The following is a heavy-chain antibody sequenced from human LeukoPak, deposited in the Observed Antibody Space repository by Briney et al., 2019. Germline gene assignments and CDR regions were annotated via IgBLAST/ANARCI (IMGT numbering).Heavy chain of an antibody. Sequence: SSETLSLTCTVSGGSISSSSYYWGWIRQPPGTGLEWIGSIYYSGSTYYNPSLKSRVTISVDTSKNQFSLKLSSVTAADTAVYYCARAGSGPGGYFDYWGQGTLVTVSS. CDR2: IYYSGST. V-gene: IGHV4-39*07. CDR3: ARAGSGPGGYFDY. D-gene: IGHD3-16*01. J-gene: IGHJ4*02. CDR1: GGSISSSSYY.